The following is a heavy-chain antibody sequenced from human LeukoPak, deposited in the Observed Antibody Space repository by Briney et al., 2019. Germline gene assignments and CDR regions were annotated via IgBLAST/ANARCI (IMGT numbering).Heavy chain of an antibody. D-gene: IGHD1-20*01. CDR1: GLTVSNAH. Sequence: GGSLRLSCAASGLTVSNAHMGWVRQAPGKGLEWVGRIISKSDGGTTDYAAPVKGRFTISRDDSENTLYLQMNSLKTEDTAVYYCTTLITGTTGFDYWGQGTLVTVSS. J-gene: IGHJ4*02. CDR2: IISKSDGGTT. V-gene: IGHV3-15*01. CDR3: TTLITGTTGFDY.